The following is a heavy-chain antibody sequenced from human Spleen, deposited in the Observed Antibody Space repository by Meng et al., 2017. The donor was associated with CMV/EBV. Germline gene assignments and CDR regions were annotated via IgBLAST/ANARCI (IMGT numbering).Heavy chain of an antibody. Sequence: GESLKISCAASGFTFTRSGMHWVRQAPGKGLEWVAVIWYDGINKYYADSVKGRFTISRDNSKNTLYLQMNSLTAEDTAVYYCARDPLHLYYFDYWGQGTLVTVSS. J-gene: IGHJ4*02. V-gene: IGHV3-33*01. D-gene: IGHD4-11*01. CDR2: IWYDGINK. CDR3: ARDPLHLYYFDY. CDR1: GFTFTRSG.